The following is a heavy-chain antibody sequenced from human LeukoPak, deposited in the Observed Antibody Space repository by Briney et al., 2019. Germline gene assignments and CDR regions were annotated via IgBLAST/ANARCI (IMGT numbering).Heavy chain of an antibody. CDR2: IGTSSTTI. CDR1: GFTFSCFS. J-gene: IGHJ6*03. Sequence: GGSLRLSCVASGFTFSCFSMNWVRQPPGKGLEWVSNIGTSSTTIYYADSVKGRFTISRDSAKNSLYLQMNSLRADDTAVYYCARFAAGGSYYYYMDVWGKGTTVTVSS. CDR3: ARFAAGGSYYYYMDV. V-gene: IGHV3-48*01. D-gene: IGHD6-25*01.